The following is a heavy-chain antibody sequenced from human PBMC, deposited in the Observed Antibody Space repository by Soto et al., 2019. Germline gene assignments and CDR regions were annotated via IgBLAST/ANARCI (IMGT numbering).Heavy chain of an antibody. D-gene: IGHD1-26*01. Sequence: QVQLQESGPGLVKPSGTLSLTCTVSGGSMSSSNWWNWVRQSPGKGLEWIGEAHHSGRTNYNPSPKSRVTISVDKSKNHFSLKLSSVTAAATAVYYCARSEATGLDYWGQGTLVTVSS. CDR1: GGSMSSSNW. CDR2: AHHSGRT. V-gene: IGHV4-4*02. J-gene: IGHJ4*02. CDR3: ARSEATGLDY.